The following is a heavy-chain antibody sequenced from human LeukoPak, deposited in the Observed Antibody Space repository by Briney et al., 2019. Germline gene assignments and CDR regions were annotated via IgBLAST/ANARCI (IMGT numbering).Heavy chain of an antibody. D-gene: IGHD3-3*01. CDR2: IYTSGST. CDR3: ARGEDFWSGHNYGMDV. Sequence: SETLSLTCTVSGGSISSYYWSWIRQPAGKGLEWIGRIYTSGSTNYNPSLKSRVTMSVDTSKNQFSLKLSSVTAADTAVYYCARGEDFWSGHNYGMDVWGQGTTVTVSS. J-gene: IGHJ6*02. V-gene: IGHV4-4*07. CDR1: GGSISSYY.